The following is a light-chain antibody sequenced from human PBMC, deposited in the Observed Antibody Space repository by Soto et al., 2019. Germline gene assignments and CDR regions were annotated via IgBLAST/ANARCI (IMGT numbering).Light chain of an antibody. J-gene: IGLJ1*01. CDR2: EVS. CDR3: SSYTTRSTRV. Sequence: QSVLTQPASVSGSPGQSIAISCTGSSSDVGIYNYVSWYQQHPGKVPKLIIYEVSNRPSGVSNRFSGSKSGNTASLTISGLQAEDEAHYYCSSYTTRSTRVFGTGTKVTVL. CDR1: SSDVGIYNY. V-gene: IGLV2-14*01.